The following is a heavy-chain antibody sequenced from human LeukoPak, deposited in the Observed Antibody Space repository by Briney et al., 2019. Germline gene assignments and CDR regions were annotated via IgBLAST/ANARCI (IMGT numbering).Heavy chain of an antibody. CDR3: ARIPSYDSSGYYSTHH. CDR2: ISYDGSNK. J-gene: IGHJ5*02. Sequence: GGSLRLSCAASGFTFSSYAMHWVRQAPGKGLEWVAVISYDGSNKYYADSVKGRFTISRDNAKNSLYLQMNSLRAEDTAVYYCARIPSYDSSGYYSTHHWGQGTLVTVSS. V-gene: IGHV3-30*04. D-gene: IGHD3-22*01. CDR1: GFTFSSYA.